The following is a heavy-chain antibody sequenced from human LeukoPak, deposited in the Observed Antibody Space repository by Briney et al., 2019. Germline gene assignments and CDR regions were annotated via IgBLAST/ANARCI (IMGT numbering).Heavy chain of an antibody. V-gene: IGHV3-23*01. CDR2: ISGGSIST. CDR3: AKQGYSNSVSYFDY. CDR1: GFTFSKYA. J-gene: IGHJ4*02. D-gene: IGHD6-6*01. Sequence: PGGSLRLSCAASGFTFSKYAMSWVRQAPGKGLEWVSSISGGSISTYYADSVKGRFTISRDNSKNTLYLQMNTLRAEDTAVYCCAKQGYSNSVSYFDYWGQGALVSVSS.